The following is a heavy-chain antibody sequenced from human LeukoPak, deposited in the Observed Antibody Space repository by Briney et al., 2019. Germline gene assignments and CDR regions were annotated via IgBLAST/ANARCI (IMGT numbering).Heavy chain of an antibody. J-gene: IGHJ6*02. Sequence: SETLSLTCTVSGGSISSYYWSWIRQPPGKGLEWIGYIYYSGSTNYNPSLKSRVTISVDTSKNQFSLNLSSVTAADTAVYYCARAPYSSSPYYYGVDVWGQGTTVTVSS. D-gene: IGHD6-13*01. CDR1: GGSISSYY. CDR2: IYYSGST. CDR3: ARAPYSSSPYYYGVDV. V-gene: IGHV4-59*01.